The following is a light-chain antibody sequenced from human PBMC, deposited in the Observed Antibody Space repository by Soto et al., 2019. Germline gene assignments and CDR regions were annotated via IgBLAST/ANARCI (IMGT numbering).Light chain of an antibody. V-gene: IGKV3-11*01. CDR2: DAS. J-gene: IGKJ3*01. CDR1: QSVGGY. Sequence: EIVLTQSPATVSLSPGEGATLSCRASQSVGGYLAWYQQKPGQAPRLLIYDASKRATGIPARFSGGGSGTDFTLTISSLQPEDFATYYCQQSFTTPFTFGPGTKVDIK. CDR3: QQSFTTPFT.